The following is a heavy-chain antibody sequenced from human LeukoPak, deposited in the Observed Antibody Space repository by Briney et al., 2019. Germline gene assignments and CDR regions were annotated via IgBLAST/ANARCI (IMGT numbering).Heavy chain of an antibody. Sequence: SGPTLVNPTQTLTLTCTFSGFSISTSGVSVGWIRQPPGKALEWLALIYWDDDKQYSPSLKSRLTITKDTSKNQVVLTMTNMDPMDTATYYCAHRATLVRGSGLDNWFDPWGQGTLVTISS. V-gene: IGHV2-5*02. CDR1: GFSISTSGVS. CDR3: AHRATLVRGSGLDNWFDP. D-gene: IGHD3-10*01. J-gene: IGHJ5*02. CDR2: IYWDDDK.